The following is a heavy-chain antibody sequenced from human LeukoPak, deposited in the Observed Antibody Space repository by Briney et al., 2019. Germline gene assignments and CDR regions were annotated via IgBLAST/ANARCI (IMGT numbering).Heavy chain of an antibody. D-gene: IGHD3-3*01. J-gene: IGHJ2*01. CDR1: GFTFSSYS. Sequence: PGGSLRLSCAASGFTFSSYSMNWVRQAPGKGLEWVSYISSSSSTIYYADSVKGRFTISRDNAKNSLYLQMNSLRAEDTAVYYCARGGITIFGVVPSYFDLWGCGTLVTVSS. CDR3: ARGGITIFGVVPSYFDL. CDR2: ISSSSSTI. V-gene: IGHV3-48*01.